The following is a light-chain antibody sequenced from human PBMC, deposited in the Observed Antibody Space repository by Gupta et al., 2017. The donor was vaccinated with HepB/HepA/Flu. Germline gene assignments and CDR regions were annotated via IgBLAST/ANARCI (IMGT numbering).Light chain of an antibody. CDR3: RQGLQTPYI. Sequence: IVMTQSPLSLAVTPGEPASISCRSTQSLLGGDGHNYLDWYLVKPGQSPQLLIYLGSHRASAVPDRFSGSGSGTDFTLKSSRAEAEDIGVYYCRQGLQTPYIFGQGTKLEIK. CDR1: QSLLGGDGHNY. CDR2: LGS. J-gene: IGKJ2*01. V-gene: IGKV2-28*01.